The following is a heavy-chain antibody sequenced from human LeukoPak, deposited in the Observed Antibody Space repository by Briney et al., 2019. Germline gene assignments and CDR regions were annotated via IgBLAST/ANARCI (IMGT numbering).Heavy chain of an antibody. CDR1: GFTLSSYA. CDR2: MSYDGSNK. J-gene: IGHJ4*02. Sequence: GGSLRLSCAASGFTLSSYAMHWVRQAPGKGLEWVTFMSYDGSNKYYADSVKGRFTISRDNSKNTLYLQMNSLRAEDTAVYYWARAASSGYSLGYFDYWGQGTLVTVSS. CDR3: ARAASSGYSLGYFDY. D-gene: IGHD3-22*01. V-gene: IGHV3-30-3*01.